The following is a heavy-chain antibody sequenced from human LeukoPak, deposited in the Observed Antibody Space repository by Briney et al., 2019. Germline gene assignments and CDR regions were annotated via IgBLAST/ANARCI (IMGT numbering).Heavy chain of an antibody. CDR1: GFTFSNYG. V-gene: IGHV3-21*06. Sequence: GESLKISCAASGFTFSNYGMNWVRQAPGKGLEWVSFTDTSGRYVYYGDSVKGRFTISRDNAKNLLFLRMNGLRAEDTALYYCARGRSITLLRGVAMSDGFDIWGQGAMVAVSS. D-gene: IGHD3-10*01. J-gene: IGHJ3*02. CDR3: ARGRSITLLRGVAMSDGFDI. CDR2: TDTSGRYV.